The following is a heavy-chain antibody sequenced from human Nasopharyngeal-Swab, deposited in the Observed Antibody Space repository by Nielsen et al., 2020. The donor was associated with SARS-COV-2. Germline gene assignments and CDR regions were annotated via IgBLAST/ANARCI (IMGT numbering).Heavy chain of an antibody. D-gene: IGHD3-10*01. J-gene: IGHJ6*02. Sequence: GESLKISCAASGFTFSSYEMNWVRQAPGKGLEWVSYISSSGSTIYYADSVKGRFTISRDNAKNSLYLQMNSLRAEDTAVYYCAIGGYGSGSYRFYYYYGVDVWGQGATVTVSS. CDR3: AIGGYGSGSYRFYYYYGVDV. CDR1: GFTFSSYE. V-gene: IGHV3-48*03. CDR2: ISSSGSTI.